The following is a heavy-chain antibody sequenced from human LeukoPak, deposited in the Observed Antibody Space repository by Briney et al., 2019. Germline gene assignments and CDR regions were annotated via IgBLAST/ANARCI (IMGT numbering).Heavy chain of an antibody. CDR3: ARERGDFRFVDI. J-gene: IGHJ3*02. V-gene: IGHV4-59*01. CDR1: GGSLSSYY. D-gene: IGHD3-16*01. Sequence: PSETLSLTCTVSGGSLSSYYWSWIRQPPGKGLEGIGYIDYSGSTNYNPSLKSRVTILVDTSKNQFSLKLSSVTAADTAVYYCARERGDFRFVDIWGQGKMVTVSS. CDR2: IDYSGST.